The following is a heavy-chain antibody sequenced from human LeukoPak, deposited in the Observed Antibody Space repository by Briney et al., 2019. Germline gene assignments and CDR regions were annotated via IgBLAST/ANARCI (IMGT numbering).Heavy chain of an antibody. Sequence: GGSLRLSCAASGFTFSSYAMSWVRQAPGKGLEWVSAISGSGGGTYYADSVKGRFTISSDNSKNTLYLQMVSLRAEDTAVYYCAKSSGSYPYYFDYWGQGTLVTVSS. CDR3: AKSSGSYPYYFDY. D-gene: IGHD1-26*01. CDR2: ISGSGGGT. J-gene: IGHJ4*02. CDR1: GFTFSSYA. V-gene: IGHV3-23*01.